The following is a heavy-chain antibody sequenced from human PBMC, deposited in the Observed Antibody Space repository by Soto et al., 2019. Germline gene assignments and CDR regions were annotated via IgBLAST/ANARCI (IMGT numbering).Heavy chain of an antibody. CDR2: ISYDGSNK. V-gene: IGHV3-30*18. Sequence: QVQLVESGGGVVQPGRSLRLSCAASGFTFSSYGMHWVRQAPGKGLEWVAVISYDGSNKYYADSVKGRFTISRDNSKNTLYLQMNSLRAEDTAVYYCAKWNDYGDYGVYGMDVWGQGTTVTVSS. J-gene: IGHJ6*02. D-gene: IGHD4-17*01. CDR3: AKWNDYGDYGVYGMDV. CDR1: GFTFSSYG.